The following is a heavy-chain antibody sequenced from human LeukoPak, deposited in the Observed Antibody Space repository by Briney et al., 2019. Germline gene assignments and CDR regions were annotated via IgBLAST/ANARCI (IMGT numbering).Heavy chain of an antibody. CDR3: ARVVDGCSSTSCAAPLSYYYMDV. D-gene: IGHD2-2*01. V-gene: IGHV4-61*02. Sequence: PSETLSLTCTVSGGSISSGSYYWSWIRQPAGKGLEWIGRIYTSGSTNYNPSLKSRVTISVDTSKNQFSLKLSSVTAADTAVYYCARVVDGCSSTSCAAPLSYYYMDVWGKGTTVTVSS. CDR1: GGSISSGSYY. J-gene: IGHJ6*03. CDR2: IYTSGST.